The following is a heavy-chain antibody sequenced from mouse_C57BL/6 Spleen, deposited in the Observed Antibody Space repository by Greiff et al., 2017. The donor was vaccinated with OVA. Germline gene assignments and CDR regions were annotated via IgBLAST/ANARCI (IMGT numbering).Heavy chain of an antibody. CDR1: GYAFSSYW. D-gene: IGHD1-1*01. J-gene: IGHJ1*03. CDR2: IYPGDGDT. Sequence: VQLQQSGAELVKPGASVKISCKASGYAFSSYWMNWVKQRPGKGLEWIGQIYPGDGDTNYNGKFKGTATLTADKSSSTAYMQLSSLTSEDSAVYFCARLYYYGSSPHWYFDVWGTGTTVTVSS. V-gene: IGHV1-80*01. CDR3: ARLYYYGSSPHWYFDV.